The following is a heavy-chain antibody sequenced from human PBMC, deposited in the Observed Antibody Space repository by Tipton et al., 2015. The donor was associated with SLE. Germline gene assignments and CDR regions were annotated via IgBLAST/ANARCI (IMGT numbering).Heavy chain of an antibody. Sequence: GLVKPSETLSLRCSVSGDHISNYYWSWVRQPPGQGLEWIGYIYYSGSTNYNPSLKSRATISVDRSKNQFSLNLISVTAADTAVYYCARDLGYSYGYDALDIWGQGTMVTVSS. J-gene: IGHJ3*02. CDR2: IYYSGST. CDR1: GDHISNYY. CDR3: ARDLGYSYGYDALDI. V-gene: IGHV4-59*01. D-gene: IGHD5-18*01.